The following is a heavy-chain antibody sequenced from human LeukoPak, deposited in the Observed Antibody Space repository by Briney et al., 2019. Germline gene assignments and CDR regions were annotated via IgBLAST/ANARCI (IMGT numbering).Heavy chain of an antibody. J-gene: IGHJ4*02. V-gene: IGHV3-23*01. CDR2: ISGSGGST. Sequence: GGSLRLSCTASGFTFSSYAMSWVRQAPGKGLEWVSAISGSGGSTYYADSVKGRFTISRDNSKNTLYLQMNSLRAEDTAVYYCAKSIVVVPAAIFDYWGQGTLVTVSS. D-gene: IGHD2-2*01. CDR1: GFTFSSYA. CDR3: AKSIVVVPAAIFDY.